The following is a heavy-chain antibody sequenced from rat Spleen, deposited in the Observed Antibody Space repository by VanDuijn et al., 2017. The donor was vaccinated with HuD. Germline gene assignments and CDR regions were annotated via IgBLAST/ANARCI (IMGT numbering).Heavy chain of an antibody. J-gene: IGHJ2*01. V-gene: IGHV3-1*01. D-gene: IGHD1-11*01. CDR1: GFSLTSYN. Sequence: VQLKESGPGLVQPSQTLSLTCTVSGFSLTSYNVHWIRQPTGKGLEWMGYINYSGTTSYNPSLKSRISITGDSSKNQFFLQLNSVTTEDTATYYCARYRDSFGHVGIFDYWGQGVMVTVSS. CDR2: INYSGTT. CDR3: ARYRDSFGHVGIFDY.